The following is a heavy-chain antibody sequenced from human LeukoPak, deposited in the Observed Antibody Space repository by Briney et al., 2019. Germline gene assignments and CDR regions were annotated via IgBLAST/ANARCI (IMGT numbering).Heavy chain of an antibody. D-gene: IGHD2-15*01. Sequence: SETLSLTCTVSGGSISSNSYYWSWLRQPAGTGLEWLGRIYTSGSTDYNPSLKSRVTISKDTSKNEFSLKLSSVTAADTAVYYCARDSPPAYCSGGSCYFDYWGQGTLVTVSS. CDR2: IYTSGST. J-gene: IGHJ4*02. V-gene: IGHV4-61*02. CDR1: GGSISSNSYY. CDR3: ARDSPPAYCSGGSCYFDY.